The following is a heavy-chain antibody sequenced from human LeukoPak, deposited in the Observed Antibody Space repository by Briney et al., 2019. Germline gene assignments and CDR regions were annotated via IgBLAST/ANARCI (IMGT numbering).Heavy chain of an antibody. CDR1: GFTFSSYA. D-gene: IGHD4-17*01. CDR2: ISNDENNK. CDR3: ARVHDYGDFRFDY. Sequence: GGSLRLSCGASGFTFSSYAMHWVRQAPGKGLEWVAAISNDENNKYYADSVKGRFAISRDNSKNTLYLQMNSLRPEDTAVYYCARVHDYGDFRFDYWGQGTLVTVSS. J-gene: IGHJ4*02. V-gene: IGHV3-30*09.